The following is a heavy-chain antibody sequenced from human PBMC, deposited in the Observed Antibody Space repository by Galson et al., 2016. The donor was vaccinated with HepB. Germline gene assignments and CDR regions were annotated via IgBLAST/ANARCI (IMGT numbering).Heavy chain of an antibody. Sequence: SLRLSCAASGFTFTKHAMNWVRQAPGSGLEWVSSISETGGTTYYVESVKGRFTISRDNSNNTVYLQMNNLRVEDTAGYYCVRQGGPGWFAPWGQGTLVTVSS. CDR1: GFTFTKHA. V-gene: IGHV3-23*01. D-gene: IGHD3-16*01. CDR3: VRQGGPGWFAP. CDR2: ISETGGTT. J-gene: IGHJ5*02.